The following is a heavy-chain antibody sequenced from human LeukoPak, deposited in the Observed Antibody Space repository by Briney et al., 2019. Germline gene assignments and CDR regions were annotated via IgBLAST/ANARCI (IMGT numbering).Heavy chain of an antibody. Sequence: SVKVSCKAFGGTFSSYAISWVRQAPGQGLEWMGGIIPIFGTANYAQKFQGRVTITADESTSTAYMELSSLRSEDTAVYYCARPQIITIFGVVLGAFDIWGQGTMVTVSS. V-gene: IGHV1-69*01. D-gene: IGHD3-3*01. CDR1: GGTFSSYA. CDR2: IIPIFGTA. CDR3: ARPQIITIFGVVLGAFDI. J-gene: IGHJ3*02.